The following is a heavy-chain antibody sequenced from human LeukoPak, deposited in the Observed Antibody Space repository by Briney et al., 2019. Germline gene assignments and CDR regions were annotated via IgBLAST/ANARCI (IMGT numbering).Heavy chain of an antibody. CDR2: IYYSGST. CDR3: ARDTREDTAMAYFDY. CDR1: GSSISSYY. V-gene: IGHV4-59*01. D-gene: IGHD5-18*01. Sequence: SETLSLTCTVSGSSISSYYWSWIRQPPGRGLEWIGYIYYSGSTKYNPSLKSRVTISVDTSKNQFSLNLSSVTAADTAVYYCARDTREDTAMAYFDYWGQGTLVTVSS. J-gene: IGHJ4*02.